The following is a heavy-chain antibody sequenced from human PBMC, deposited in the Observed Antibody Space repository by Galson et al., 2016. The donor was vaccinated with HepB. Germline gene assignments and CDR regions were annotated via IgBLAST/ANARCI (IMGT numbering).Heavy chain of an antibody. CDR3: AREPKYYYDRSNYKSNSFYFYYGTDV. V-gene: IGHV1-69*06. CDR2: IIPIFGTT. D-gene: IGHD3-22*01. Sequence: SVKVSCKVSGGTFSRHAFTWVRQAPGQGLESMGQIIPIFGTTNYAPNFQGRVTITVDKSTSTAYMELSSLRSDDTAVYYCAREPKYYYDRSNYKSNSFYFYYGTDVWGQGTTVTVSS. J-gene: IGHJ6*02. CDR1: GGTFSRHA.